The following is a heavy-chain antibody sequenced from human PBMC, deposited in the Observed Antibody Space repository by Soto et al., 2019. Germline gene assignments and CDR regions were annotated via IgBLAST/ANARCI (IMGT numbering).Heavy chain of an antibody. D-gene: IGHD6-19*01. Sequence: PGGSLRLSCAASGFTFSSYWMSCVRQAPGKRLEWVANIKQDGSEKYYVDSVKGRFTISRDNANNSLYLQMNSLRAEDTAVYYCARGIAVAGTVAFDIWGQGTMVTVSS. V-gene: IGHV3-7*04. CDR2: IKQDGSEK. CDR1: GFTFSSYW. CDR3: ARGIAVAGTVAFDI. J-gene: IGHJ3*02.